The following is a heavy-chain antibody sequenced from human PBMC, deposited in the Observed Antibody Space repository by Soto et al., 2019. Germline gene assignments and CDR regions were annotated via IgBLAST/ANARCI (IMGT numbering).Heavy chain of an antibody. CDR2: ISYDGSNK. CDR1: GFTFSSYG. J-gene: IGHJ4*02. CDR3: AKDKWSGRGWYDY. V-gene: IGHV3-30*18. D-gene: IGHD6-19*01. Sequence: QVQLVESGGGVVQPGRSLRLSCAASGFTFSSYGMHWVRQAPGKGLEWVAVISYDGSNKYYADSVKGRFTISRDNSKNTLYLQMNSLRAEDTAVYYCAKDKWSGRGWYDYWGQGTLVTVSS.